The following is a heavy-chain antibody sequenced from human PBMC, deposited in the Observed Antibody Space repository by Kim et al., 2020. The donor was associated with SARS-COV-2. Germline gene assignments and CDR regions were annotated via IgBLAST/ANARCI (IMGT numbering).Heavy chain of an antibody. CDR3: AKAASWYRDLVFGMDV. D-gene: IGHD6-13*01. CDR1: GFTFDDYA. Sequence: GGSLRLSCAASGFTFDDYAMHWVRQAPGKGLEWVSLISWDGGSTYYADSVKGRFTISRDNSKNSLYLQMNSLRAEDTALYYCAKAASWYRDLVFGMDVWGQGTTVTVSS. J-gene: IGHJ6*02. V-gene: IGHV3-43D*03. CDR2: ISWDGGST.